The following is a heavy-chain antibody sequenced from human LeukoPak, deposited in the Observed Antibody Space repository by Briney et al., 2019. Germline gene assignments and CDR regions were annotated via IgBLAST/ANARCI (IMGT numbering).Heavy chain of an antibody. CDR1: GGSISSYY. J-gene: IGHJ3*02. V-gene: IGHV4-59*01. D-gene: IGHD3-22*01. CDR3: ARETYYYDSSGYHDAFDI. CDR2: IYYSGST. Sequence: SETLSLTCPVSGGSISSYYWRWIRQPPRKGLEWIGYIYYSGSTNYNPSLKTRVTISVDTSKNQFSLKLSSVTAADTAVYYCARETYYYDSSGYHDAFDIWGQGTMVTVSS.